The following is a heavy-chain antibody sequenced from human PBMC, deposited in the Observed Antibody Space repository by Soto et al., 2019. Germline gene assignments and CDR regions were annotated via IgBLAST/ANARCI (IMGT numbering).Heavy chain of an antibody. CDR3: ARDCCDEGEPLSYYYDSSGYSYGMDV. V-gene: IGHV1-2*04. CDR2: INPNSGGT. J-gene: IGHJ6*02. D-gene: IGHD3-22*01. CDR1: GYTFTGYY. Sequence: GASVKVSCKASGYTFTGYYMHWVRQAPGQGLEWMGWINPNSGGTNYAQKFQGWVTMTRETSISTAYMELGRLRSDDTAVYYCARDCCDEGEPLSYYYDSSGYSYGMDVWGQGTTVTVSS.